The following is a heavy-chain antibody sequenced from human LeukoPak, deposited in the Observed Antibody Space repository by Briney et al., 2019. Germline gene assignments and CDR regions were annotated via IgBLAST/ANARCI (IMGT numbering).Heavy chain of an antibody. CDR1: GFTFSSYS. CDR3: ARGYSSSWDIDY. V-gene: IGHV3-21*01. CDR2: ISSSSSYI. J-gene: IGHJ4*02. D-gene: IGHD6-13*01. Sequence: GGSLRLSCAASGFTFSSYSMNWVRQAPGKGLEWVSSISSSSSYIYYADSVKGRFTISRDNAKNSPYLQMNSLRAEDTAVYYCARGYSSSWDIDYWGQGTLVTVSS.